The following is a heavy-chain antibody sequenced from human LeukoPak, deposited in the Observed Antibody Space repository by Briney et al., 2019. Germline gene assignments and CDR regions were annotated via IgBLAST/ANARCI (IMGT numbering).Heavy chain of an antibody. J-gene: IGHJ4*02. D-gene: IGHD3-10*01. CDR2: INHSGST. CDR3: ARGRTRSGSYYNVVYFDY. CDR1: GGSFSGYY. Sequence: SETLSLTCAVYGGSFSGYYWSWIRQPPGKGLEWIGEINHSGSTNYNPSLKSRVTISVDTSKNQFSLKLSSVTAADTAVYYCARGRTRSGSYYNVVYFDYWGQGTLVTVSS. V-gene: IGHV4-34*01.